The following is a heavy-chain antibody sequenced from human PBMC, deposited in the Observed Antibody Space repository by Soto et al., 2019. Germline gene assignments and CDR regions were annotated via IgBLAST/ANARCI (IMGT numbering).Heavy chain of an antibody. CDR2: ISSNGGTT. V-gene: IGHV3-64*01. Sequence: EVQLAESGGGMVQPGGSLRLSCVASGFTFSSYDMHWVRQAPGKGLEYVSSISSNGGTTYYGNSVKGRFTISRDNSKNTLYLQMSSLRAEDMAVYYCVRRVSGNDDYWGQGNLVNVSS. CDR3: VRRVSGNDDY. D-gene: IGHD1-1*01. CDR1: GFTFSSYD. J-gene: IGHJ4*02.